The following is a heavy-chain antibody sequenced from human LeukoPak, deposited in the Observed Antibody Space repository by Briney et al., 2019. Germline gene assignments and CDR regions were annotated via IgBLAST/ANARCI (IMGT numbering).Heavy chain of an antibody. CDR2: ISYDGSNK. V-gene: IGHV3-30-3*02. CDR1: GFTFSSYA. Sequence: PGRSLRLSCAASGFTFSSYAMHWVRQAPGKGLEWVAVISYDGSNKYYADSVKGRFTISRDNSKNTLYLQMNSLRAEDTAVYYCAKTSRVAARGYFDYWGQGTLVTVSS. J-gene: IGHJ4*02. CDR3: AKTSRVAARGYFDY. D-gene: IGHD6-6*01.